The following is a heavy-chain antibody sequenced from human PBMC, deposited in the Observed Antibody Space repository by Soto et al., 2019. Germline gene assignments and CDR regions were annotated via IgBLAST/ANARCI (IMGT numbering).Heavy chain of an antibody. CDR2: IWYDGSNK. CDR1: GFTFSSYG. Sequence: ESGGGVVQPGRSLRLSCAASGFTFSSYGMHWVRQAPGKGLEWVAVIWYDGSNKYYADSVKGRFTISRDNSKNTLYLQMNSLRAEDTAVYYCASPLGADFMGHYYMDVWGKGTTVTVSS. D-gene: IGHD3-3*01. V-gene: IGHV3-33*01. CDR3: ASPLGADFMGHYYMDV. J-gene: IGHJ6*03.